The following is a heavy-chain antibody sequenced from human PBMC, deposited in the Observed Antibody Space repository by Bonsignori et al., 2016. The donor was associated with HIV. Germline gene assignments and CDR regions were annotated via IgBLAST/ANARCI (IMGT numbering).Heavy chain of an antibody. V-gene: IGHV3-23*03. J-gene: IGHJ4*02. CDR2: IYSGGSST. CDR3: AKDGPGYFDY. Sequence: VRQAPGKGLEWVSVIYSGGSSTYYADSVKGRFTISRDNSKNTLYLQMNSLRAEDTAVYYCAKDGPGYFDYWGQGTLVTVSS.